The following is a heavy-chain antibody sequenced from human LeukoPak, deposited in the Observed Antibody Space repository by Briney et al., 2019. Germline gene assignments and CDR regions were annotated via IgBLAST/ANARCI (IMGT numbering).Heavy chain of an antibody. CDR2: ISGSGGST. CDR3: AKDMGYCSSTSCYSLDY. V-gene: IGHV3-23*01. J-gene: IGHJ4*02. CDR1: GFTFSSYA. Sequence: GGSLRLSCAASGFTFSSYAMSWVRQAPGKGLEWVSAISGSGGSTYYADSVKGRFTISRDNSKNTLYLQMNSLRAEDTAVYYCAKDMGYCSSTSCYSLDYWGQGTLVTVSS. D-gene: IGHD2-2*01.